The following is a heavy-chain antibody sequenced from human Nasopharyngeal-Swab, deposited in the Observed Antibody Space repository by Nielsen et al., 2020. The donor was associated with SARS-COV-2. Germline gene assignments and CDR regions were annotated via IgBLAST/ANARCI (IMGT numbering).Heavy chain of an antibody. CDR2: IIPIFGTA. V-gene: IGHV1-69*01. D-gene: IGHD3-22*01. Sequence: WMRLAPGQGIEWMGGIIPIFGTANYAQKFQGRVTITADESTRTAYMELSSLRSEDTAMYYCAREGAHYYDSSGYFSHDYWGQGTLVTVSS. J-gene: IGHJ4*02. CDR3: AREGAHYYDSSGYFSHDY.